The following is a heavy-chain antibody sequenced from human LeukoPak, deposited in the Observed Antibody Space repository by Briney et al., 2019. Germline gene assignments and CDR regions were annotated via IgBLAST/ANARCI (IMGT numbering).Heavy chain of an antibody. Sequence: SETLSLTCAVYGGSFSGYYWSWIRQPPGKGLEWIGEINHSGSTNYNPSLKSRVAISVDTSKSQFSLKLSSVTAADTAVYYCARGVYDILTGYYFQHWGQGTLVTVSS. CDR1: GGSFSGYY. CDR3: ARGVYDILTGYYFQH. CDR2: INHSGST. D-gene: IGHD3-9*01. J-gene: IGHJ1*01. V-gene: IGHV4-34*01.